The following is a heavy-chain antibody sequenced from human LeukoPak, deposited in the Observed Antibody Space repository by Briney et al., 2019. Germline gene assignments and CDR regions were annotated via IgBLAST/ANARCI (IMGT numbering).Heavy chain of an antibody. D-gene: IGHD2-15*01. CDR2: IHYSGST. CDR3: ARGDVVVVVQDYYYYGMDV. CDR1: GGSISRADYY. V-gene: IGHV4-30-4*01. J-gene: IGHJ6*02. Sequence: SQTLSLTCNVSGGSISRADYYWSWIRQPPGKGLEWIRYIHYSGSTYYNPSLKSRVTISVDTSKNQFSLKLSSVTAADTAVYCCARGDVVVVVQDYYYYGMDVWGQGTTVTVSS.